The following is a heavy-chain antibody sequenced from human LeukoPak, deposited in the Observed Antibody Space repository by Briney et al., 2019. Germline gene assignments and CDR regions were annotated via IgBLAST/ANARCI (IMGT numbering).Heavy chain of an antibody. Sequence: ASVKVSCKASGYTFTSYGISWVRQAPGQGLEWMGWISAYNGNTNYAQKLQGRVTMTTDTSTSTAYMELRSLRSDDTAVYYCARDRVGYSSSWYPFDYWGQGTLVTVSS. CDR2: ISAYNGNT. D-gene: IGHD6-13*01. CDR3: ARDRVGYSSSWYPFDY. CDR1: GYTFTSYG. V-gene: IGHV1-18*01. J-gene: IGHJ4*02.